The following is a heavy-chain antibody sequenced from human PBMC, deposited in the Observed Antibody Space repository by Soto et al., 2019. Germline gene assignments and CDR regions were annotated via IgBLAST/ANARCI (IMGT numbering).Heavy chain of an antibody. J-gene: IGHJ5*02. Sequence: VGSLRLSCAASGFTFSSYWMSWVRQAPGKGLEWVANIKQDGSEKYYLDYVKGRFTISRDNANNSLYLQMNSLRAEDTAVYYCARDTPQTTKFDPWGQGTLVTVSS. CDR1: GFTFSSYW. V-gene: IGHV3-7*03. CDR3: ARDTPQTTKFDP. D-gene: IGHD1-7*01. CDR2: IKQDGSEK.